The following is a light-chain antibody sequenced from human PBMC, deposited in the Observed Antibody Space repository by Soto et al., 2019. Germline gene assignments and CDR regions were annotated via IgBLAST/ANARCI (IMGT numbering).Light chain of an antibody. J-gene: IGKJ2*01. CDR1: QSLLHSNGYNY. CDR2: LGS. V-gene: IGKV2-28*01. Sequence: IVMTQSPLSLPVTPGEPASISCRSSQSLLHSNGYNYLDWYLQKPGQSPQLLIYLGSNRASGVPDRLSGSGSGTDFTLKISRVEAEDVGVYYCMQALQTPYTFGQGTKVDIK. CDR3: MQALQTPYT.